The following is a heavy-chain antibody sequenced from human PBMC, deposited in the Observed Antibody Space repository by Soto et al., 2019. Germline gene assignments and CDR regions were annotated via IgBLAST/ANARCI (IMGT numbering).Heavy chain of an antibody. V-gene: IGHV3-15*05. CDR1: GFTFSNAW. CDR3: ARGGQYYDFWSGYYNLGGYYGMDV. CDR2: IKSKTDGGTT. Sequence: EVQLVESGGGLVKPGGSLRLSCAASGFTFSNAWMTWVRQAPGKGLEWVGHIKSKTDGGTTDYAAPVKGRFTISRDNAKNTLYLQMNSLRAEDTAVYYCARGGQYYDFWSGYYNLGGYYGMDVWGQGTTVTVSS. D-gene: IGHD3-3*01. J-gene: IGHJ6*02.